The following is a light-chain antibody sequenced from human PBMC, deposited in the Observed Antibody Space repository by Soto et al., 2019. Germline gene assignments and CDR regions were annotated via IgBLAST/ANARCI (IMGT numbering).Light chain of an antibody. J-gene: IGLJ1*01. CDR2: DVS. Sequence: QSASVSGSPGQSITISCTGTSSDVGGYNYVSWYQQHPGKAPKLMIYDVSNRPSGVSNRFSGSKSGNTASLTISGLQAEDEADYYCSSYTSSSTPLNVFGTGTKVTVL. CDR1: SSDVGGYNY. CDR3: SSYTSSSTPLNV. V-gene: IGLV2-14*01.